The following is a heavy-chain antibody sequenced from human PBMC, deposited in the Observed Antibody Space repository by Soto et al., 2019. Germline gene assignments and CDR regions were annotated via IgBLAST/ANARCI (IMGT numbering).Heavy chain of an antibody. Sequence: EVQLLESGGGLVQPGGSLRLSCAASGFTFSSYAMSWVRQAPGKGLEWVSAISGSGGSTYYADSVKGRFTISRDNSKNALDRQMNSLRAEDTAVYDCAKVKGWFGEVDYWGQGTLGTVSS. CDR1: GFTFSSYA. CDR3: AKVKGWFGEVDY. V-gene: IGHV3-23*01. D-gene: IGHD3-10*01. J-gene: IGHJ4*02. CDR2: ISGSGGST.